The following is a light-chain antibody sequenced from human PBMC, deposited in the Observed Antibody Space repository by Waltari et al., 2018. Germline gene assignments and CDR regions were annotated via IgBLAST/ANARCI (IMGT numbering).Light chain of an antibody. CDR2: DTS. V-gene: IGKV3-11*01. Sequence: DIVLTQSPATLSLSPGERATLSCRASQSIHNDLAWYQQKPGQAPKSLIYDTSNRATGISARFSGSGFGTDFTLTISSLEPEDFAVYYCQQRRNWPLTFGGGTKVEIK. CDR3: QQRRNWPLT. J-gene: IGKJ4*01. CDR1: QSIHND.